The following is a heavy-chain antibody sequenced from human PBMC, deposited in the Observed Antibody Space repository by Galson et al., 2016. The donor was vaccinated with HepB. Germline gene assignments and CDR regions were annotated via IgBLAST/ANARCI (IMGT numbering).Heavy chain of an antibody. CDR2: IYTNGNR. Sequence: SLRLSCAVSGVTVGSNYMSWVRQATGKGLEWVSIIYTNGNRYYADSVKGRFTISRDSSTNTLYLQMNSLRVDDTAVYYCARVDGGGSGWSPYYCQYWGQGTLVTVSS. J-gene: IGHJ1*01. CDR3: ARVDGGGSGWSPYYCQY. V-gene: IGHV3-53*01. CDR1: GVTVGSNY. D-gene: IGHD6-19*01.